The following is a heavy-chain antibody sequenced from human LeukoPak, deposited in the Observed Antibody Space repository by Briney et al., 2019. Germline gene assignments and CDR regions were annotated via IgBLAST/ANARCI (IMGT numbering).Heavy chain of an antibody. CDR3: ASYSYDSSGYSELDD. D-gene: IGHD3-22*01. CDR2: IYNSVNT. J-gene: IGHJ4*02. Sequence: PSETLSLTCTVSGGSISTTTYYWAWIRQSPGKGLEWIGSIYNSVNTYYNPSLKSRVTIPVDTSENHFSLKLSSVTAADTAVYYCASYSYDSSGYSELDDWGQGTLVTVSA. V-gene: IGHV4-39*02. CDR1: GGSISTTTYY.